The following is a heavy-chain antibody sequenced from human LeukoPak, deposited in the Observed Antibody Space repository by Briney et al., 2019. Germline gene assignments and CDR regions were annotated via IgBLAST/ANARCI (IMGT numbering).Heavy chain of an antibody. Sequence: GGSLRLSCAASGFSFNSYWMSWVRQAPGKGLERVANIKQDGSEKYYVDSVKGRFTISRDNAKKSLYLQMNSLRAEDTAVYYCASVREWQLQNAPFDYWGQGTLVTVSS. V-gene: IGHV3-7*01. J-gene: IGHJ4*02. D-gene: IGHD1-26*01. CDR1: GFSFNSYW. CDR3: ASVREWQLQNAPFDY. CDR2: IKQDGSEK.